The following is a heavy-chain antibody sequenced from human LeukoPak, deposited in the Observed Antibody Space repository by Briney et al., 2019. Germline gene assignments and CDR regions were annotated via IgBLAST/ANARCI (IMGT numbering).Heavy chain of an antibody. CDR1: GGSISSSSYY. D-gene: IGHD6-19*01. J-gene: IGHJ4*02. CDR2: IYYSGST. CDR3: ARGGKWLVGGVNY. V-gene: IGHV4-39*01. Sequence: SETLSLTCTVSGGSISSSSYYWGWIRQPPGKGLEWIGSIYYSGSTYYNPSLKSRVTISVDTSKNQFSLKLSSVTAADTAVYYCARGGKWLVGGVNYWGQGTLVTVSS.